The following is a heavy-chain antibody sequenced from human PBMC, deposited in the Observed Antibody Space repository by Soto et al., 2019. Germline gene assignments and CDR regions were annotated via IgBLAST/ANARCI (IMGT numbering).Heavy chain of an antibody. CDR3: ARVHRYCSGGDYLVFDY. Sequence: SETLSLTCTVSGGSISNYYWSWIRQPPGKGPEWIGYIYSSGTTKYNPSLMSRVTTSVDTTKNQFSLKLSSVTAADTAVYYCARVHRYCSGGDYLVFDYWGQGTLVTVSS. CDR2: IYSSGTT. D-gene: IGHD2-15*01. CDR1: GGSISNYY. J-gene: IGHJ4*02. V-gene: IGHV4-59*01.